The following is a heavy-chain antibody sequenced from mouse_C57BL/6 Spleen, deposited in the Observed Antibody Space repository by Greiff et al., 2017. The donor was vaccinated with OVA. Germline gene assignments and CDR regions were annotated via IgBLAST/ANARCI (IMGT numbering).Heavy chain of an antibody. CDR3: ARDPSNYPDY. D-gene: IGHD1-1*01. J-gene: IGHJ2*01. V-gene: IGHV3-6*01. CDR2: ISYDGSI. Sequence: EVQLQESGPGLVKPSQSLSLTCSVTGYSITSGYFWNWLRQLPGNKLELLGYISYDGSIYYNPSLKNRISITRDTSKNQFFLKLNSVTTEDTATYYCARDPSNYPDYWGQGTTLTVSS. CDR1: GYSITSGYF.